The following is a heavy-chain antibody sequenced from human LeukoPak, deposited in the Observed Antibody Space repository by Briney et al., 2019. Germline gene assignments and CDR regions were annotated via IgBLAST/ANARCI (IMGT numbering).Heavy chain of an antibody. CDR2: IYTSGST. CDR1: GGSISSYY. J-gene: IGHJ5*02. D-gene: IGHD3-22*01. Sequence: SETLSLTCTVSGGSISSYYWSWIRQPAGKGLEWIGRIYTSGSTNYNPSLKSRVTMSVDTSKNQFSLKLSSVTAADTAVYYCARQPLYYYDSSGYSEFDPWGQGTLVTVSS. CDR3: ARQPLYYYDSSGYSEFDP. V-gene: IGHV4-4*07.